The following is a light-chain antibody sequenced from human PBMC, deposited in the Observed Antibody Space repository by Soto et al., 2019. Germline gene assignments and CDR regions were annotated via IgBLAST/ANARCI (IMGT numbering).Light chain of an antibody. CDR3: QQLNSYPIT. CDR1: QSVSGY. Sequence: ELVLTQSPATRSLSPGESATLSCRASQSVSGYIGWYQKKPGQPPRILIYDASTRATGIPARFSGSGSGTDFNLTISRLQTEDFATYYCQQLNSYPITFGQGTRLEI. V-gene: IGKV3-11*01. CDR2: DAS. J-gene: IGKJ5*01.